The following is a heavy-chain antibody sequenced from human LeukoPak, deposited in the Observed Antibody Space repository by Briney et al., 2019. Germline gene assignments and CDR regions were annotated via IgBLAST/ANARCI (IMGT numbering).Heavy chain of an antibody. CDR1: GFTFSSYG. J-gene: IGHJ4*02. D-gene: IGHD4-23*01. CDR2: ISGSGGST. Sequence: PGGSLRLSCAASGFTFSSYGMSWVRQAPGKGLEWVSAISGSGGSTYYADSVKGRFTISRDNSKNTLYLQMNSLRAEDTAVYYCARDGMGTVAFFDYWGQGTLVTVSS. V-gene: IGHV3-23*01. CDR3: ARDGMGTVAFFDY.